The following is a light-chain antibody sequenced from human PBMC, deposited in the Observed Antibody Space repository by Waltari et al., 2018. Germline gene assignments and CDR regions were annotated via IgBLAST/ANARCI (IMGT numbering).Light chain of an antibody. CDR2: DVI. Sequence: QSALTQPRSVSGSPGQSVTISCTGTSSDVGGYNYVSWYQHYPGKAPKLIIYDVIKRPSGVPDRFSGSKSGNTASLTISGLQAEDEADYYCCSYGGSYTVLFGGGTNLTVL. CDR1: SSDVGGYNY. V-gene: IGLV2-11*01. J-gene: IGLJ2*01. CDR3: CSYGGSYTVL.